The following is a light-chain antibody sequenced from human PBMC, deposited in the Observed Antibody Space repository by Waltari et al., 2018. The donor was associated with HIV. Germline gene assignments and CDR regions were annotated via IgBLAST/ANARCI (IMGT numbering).Light chain of an antibody. CDR1: SSNIGRNT. CDR3: AAWDDSLNGYV. V-gene: IGLV1-44*01. CDR2: SNN. J-gene: IGLJ1*01. Sequence: QSVLTQPPSASGTPGQRVTISCSGSSSNIGRNTVNWYQQLQGTAPKLPSHSNNQWSSGVPDRFSGSKSGTSASLASSGLQSEDEADYYCAAWDDSLNGYVIGTGTKVTVL.